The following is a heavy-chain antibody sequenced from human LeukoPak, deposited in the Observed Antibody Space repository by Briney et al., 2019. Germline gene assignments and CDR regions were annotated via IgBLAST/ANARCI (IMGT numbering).Heavy chain of an antibody. V-gene: IGHV3-7*01. CDR1: GFTFSSYW. J-gene: IGHJ4*02. D-gene: IGHD3-3*01. CDR3: AREWLLYPPVFGY. Sequence: PGGSLRLSCAASGFTFSSYWMSWVRQAPGKGLEWVANIKQDGSEKYYVDSVKGRFTISRDNAKNSLYLQMNSLRAEDTAVYYCAREWLLYPPVFGYWGQGTLVTVSS. CDR2: IKQDGSEK.